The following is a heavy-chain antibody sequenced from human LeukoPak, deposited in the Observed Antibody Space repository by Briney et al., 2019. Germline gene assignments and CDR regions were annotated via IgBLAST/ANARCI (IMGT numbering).Heavy chain of an antibody. CDR1: GLTFSDYW. CDR3: AKDSATYGRFDY. Sequence: PGGSLRLSCAAAGLTFSDYWMTWVRQAPGKGLEWVSAISGSGGNTYYADPVKGRFSISRDNSKNTLYLQMNSLRAEDTAVYFCAKDSATYGRFDYWGQGSLVTVSS. J-gene: IGHJ4*02. D-gene: IGHD3-10*01. V-gene: IGHV3-23*01. CDR2: ISGSGGNT.